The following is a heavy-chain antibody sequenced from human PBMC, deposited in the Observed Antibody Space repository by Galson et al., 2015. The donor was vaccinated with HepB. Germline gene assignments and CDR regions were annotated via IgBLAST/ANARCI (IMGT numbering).Heavy chain of an antibody. D-gene: IGHD3-3*01. CDR3: AREFSRRGWREWGY. CDR1: GGTFSSYA. Sequence: SVKVSCKASGGTFSSYAISWVRQAPGQGLEWMGGIIPIFGTANYAQRFQGRVTITADESTSTAYMELSSLRSEDTAVYYCAREFSRRGWREWGYWGQGTLVTVSS. J-gene: IGHJ4*02. CDR2: IIPIFGTA. V-gene: IGHV1-69*13.